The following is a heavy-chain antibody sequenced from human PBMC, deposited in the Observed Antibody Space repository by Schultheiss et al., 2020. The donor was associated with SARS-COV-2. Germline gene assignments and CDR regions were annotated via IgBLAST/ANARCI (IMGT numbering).Heavy chain of an antibody. CDR3: TTDQDSSSGLFDY. Sequence: GGSLRLSCAASGFTFSSYAMSWVRQAPGKGLEWVSAISGSGGSTYYADSVKGRFTISRDNSKNTLYLQMNSLKTEDTAVYYCTTDQDSSSGLFDYWGQGTLVTVSS. CDR1: GFTFSSYA. J-gene: IGHJ4*02. CDR2: ISGSGGST. V-gene: IGHV3-23*01. D-gene: IGHD6-6*01.